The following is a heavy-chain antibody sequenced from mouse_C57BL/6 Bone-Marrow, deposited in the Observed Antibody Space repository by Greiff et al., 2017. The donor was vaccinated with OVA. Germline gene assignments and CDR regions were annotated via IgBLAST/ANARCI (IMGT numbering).Heavy chain of an antibody. Sequence: EVMLVESGGGLVKPGGSLTLSCAASGFTFSDYGMHWVRQAPEKGLEWVAYISSGSSTIYYADTVKGRFTISRDNAKNTLFLQMTSLRSEDTAMYYCARDGSSYDYYFDYWGQGTTLTVSS. CDR1: GFTFSDYG. J-gene: IGHJ2*01. CDR2: ISSGSSTI. D-gene: IGHD1-1*01. V-gene: IGHV5-17*01. CDR3: ARDGSSYDYYFDY.